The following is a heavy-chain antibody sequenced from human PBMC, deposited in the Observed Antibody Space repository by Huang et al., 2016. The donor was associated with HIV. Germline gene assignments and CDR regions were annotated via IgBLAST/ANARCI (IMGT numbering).Heavy chain of an antibody. CDR1: GGTFSKYA. Sequence: QVQLVQSGAEVKTPGSSVKVSCKASGGTFSKYAISWVRQAPGQGLEWMGGILPMVGTPNYARKFQGRVTITADDSTSTTYVEVSSLRSEDTALYYCARGQLGSYGDYDVLYWGQGTLVTVSS. D-gene: IGHD4-17*01. CDR3: ARGQLGSYGDYDVLY. CDR2: ILPMVGTP. J-gene: IGHJ4*02. V-gene: IGHV1-69*13.